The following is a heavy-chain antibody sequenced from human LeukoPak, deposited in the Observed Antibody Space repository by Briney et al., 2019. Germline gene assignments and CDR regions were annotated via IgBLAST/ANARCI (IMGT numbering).Heavy chain of an antibody. D-gene: IGHD3-9*01. J-gene: IGHJ4*02. CDR3: ARQPVLRYFDWLAVLYFDY. V-gene: IGHV5-51*01. Sequence: GESLKISCKGSGYSFTSYWIGWVRQMPGKGVEWMGIIYPGDSDTRYSPSFQGQVTISADKSISTAYLQWSSLKASDTAMYYCARQPVLRYFDWLAVLYFDYWGQGTLVTVSS. CDR2: IYPGDSDT. CDR1: GYSFTSYW.